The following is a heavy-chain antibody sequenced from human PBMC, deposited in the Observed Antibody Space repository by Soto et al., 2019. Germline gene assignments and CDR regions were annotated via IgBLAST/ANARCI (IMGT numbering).Heavy chain of an antibody. CDR1: GYTFTSYG. CDR2: ISAYNGNT. J-gene: IGHJ4*02. V-gene: IGHV1-18*04. D-gene: IGHD6-13*01. Sequence: ASVKVSCQASGYTFTSYGISWVRQAPRQGLEWMGWISAYNGNTNYAQKLQGRVAMTTDTSTSTAYMELRSLRSDDTAVYYCARAGGTAAGDLPPNDYWGQGTLVTVSS. CDR3: ARAGGTAAGDLPPNDY.